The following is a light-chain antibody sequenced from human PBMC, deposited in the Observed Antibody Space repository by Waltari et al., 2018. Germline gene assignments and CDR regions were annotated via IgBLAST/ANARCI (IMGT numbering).Light chain of an antibody. CDR3: QHYLRSPVT. V-gene: IGKV3-20*01. Sequence: IVSTQSPGTLSLSLGQRETLSCRASQGVRRVLAWYQQKPGPAPRLLIYGASTRGTGSPERFSGSGSETVFSLTVSRLEPDDFAVYYCQHYLRSPVTFGQRTTVEI. CDR1: QGVRRV. CDR2: GAS. J-gene: IGKJ1*01.